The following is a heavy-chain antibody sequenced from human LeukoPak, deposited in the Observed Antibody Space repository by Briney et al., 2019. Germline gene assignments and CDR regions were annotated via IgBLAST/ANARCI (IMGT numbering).Heavy chain of an antibody. Sequence: GGSLRLSCAASGFTFSNYAMNWVRQAPGKGLEWVSAISGSGGSTYYADSVKGRFSISRDSSKKTVYLQMNSLRAEDTAVYYCARESDLVGATYFDYWGQGTLVTVSS. CDR2: ISGSGGST. CDR1: GFTFSNYA. CDR3: ARESDLVGATYFDY. V-gene: IGHV3-23*01. J-gene: IGHJ4*02. D-gene: IGHD1-26*01.